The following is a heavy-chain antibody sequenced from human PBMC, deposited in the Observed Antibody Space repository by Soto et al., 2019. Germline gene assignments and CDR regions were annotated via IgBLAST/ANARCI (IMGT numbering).Heavy chain of an antibody. D-gene: IGHD6-13*01. CDR2: IWYDGSNK. V-gene: IGHV3-33*01. J-gene: IGHJ4*02. Sequence: GGSLCLSCAVYGFTFISYGMHWVRQAPGKGLEWVAVIWYDGSNKYYADSVKGRFTITRDNSKNTLYLQMNSLRAEDTAVYYCARDYWGRSSSWYGYFDYWGQGTLVTVSS. CDR1: GFTFISYG. CDR3: ARDYWGRSSSWYGYFDY.